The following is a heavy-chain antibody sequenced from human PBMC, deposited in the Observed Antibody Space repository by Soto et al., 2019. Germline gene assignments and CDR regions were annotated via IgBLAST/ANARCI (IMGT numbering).Heavy chain of an antibody. D-gene: IGHD6-19*01. CDR1: GGSFSGYY. CDR2: ISGSGGST. V-gene: IGHV3-23*01. J-gene: IGHJ4*02. Sequence: ETLSLTCAVYGGSFSGYYWSWVRQAPGKGLEWVSAISGSGGSTYYADSVKGRFTISRDNSKNTLYLQMNSLRAEDTAVYYCAKGLSSGWYRYYFDYWGQGTLVTVSS. CDR3: AKGLSSGWYRYYFDY.